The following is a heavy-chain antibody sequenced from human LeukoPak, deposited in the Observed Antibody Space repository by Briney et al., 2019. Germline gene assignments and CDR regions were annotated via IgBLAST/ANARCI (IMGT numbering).Heavy chain of an antibody. Sequence: GGSLRLSCAASGFTFSSYWMHWVRHAPGKGLVWVSRINSDGSSTSYADSVKGRFTISRDNAKNTLYLQMNSLRAEDTAVYYCARWGVAGTPFDYWGQGTLVTVSS. V-gene: IGHV3-74*01. CDR3: ARWGVAGTPFDY. D-gene: IGHD6-19*01. CDR2: INSDGSST. CDR1: GFTFSSYW. J-gene: IGHJ4*02.